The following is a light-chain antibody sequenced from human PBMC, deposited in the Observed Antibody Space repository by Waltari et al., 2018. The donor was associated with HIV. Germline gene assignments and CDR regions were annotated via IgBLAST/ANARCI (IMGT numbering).Light chain of an antibody. CDR2: SNN. Sequence: QSVLTQPPSASGTPGQRVTISCSGSSSNIGSNTVHWYQQPTGTAPKLLIYSNNQRPSGVPDRFSGSKSGTSASLAISGLQSEDEADYYCAAWDDSLNGVVFGGGTKLTVL. CDR1: SSNIGSNT. CDR3: AAWDDSLNGVV. V-gene: IGLV1-44*01. J-gene: IGLJ2*01.